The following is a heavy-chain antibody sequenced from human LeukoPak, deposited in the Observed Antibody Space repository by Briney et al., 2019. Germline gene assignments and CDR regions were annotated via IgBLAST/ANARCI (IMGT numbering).Heavy chain of an antibody. J-gene: IGHJ4*02. D-gene: IGHD2-2*01. Sequence: SQTLSLTCTVSSGSISSGGYYWSWIRQHPGKGLEWIGYIYYSGSTYYNPSLKSRVTVLVDTSKNQFSLKLNSVTAADTAVYYCARVVPAAMMFDYWGQGTLVTVSS. CDR1: SGSISSGGYY. CDR2: IYYSGST. CDR3: ARVVPAAMMFDY. V-gene: IGHV4-31*03.